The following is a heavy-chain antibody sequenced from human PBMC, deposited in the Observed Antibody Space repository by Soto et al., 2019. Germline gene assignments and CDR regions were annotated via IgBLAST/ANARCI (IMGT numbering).Heavy chain of an antibody. CDR2: IIPIFGTA. D-gene: IGHD5-12*01. Sequence: QVQLVQSGAEVKKPGSSVKVSCKASGGTFRSYAISWVRQAPGQGLEWMGGIIPIFGTANYAQKFQGRVTITADESTSTAYMELSSLRSEDTAVYYCARGQEMATITDFDYWGQGTLVTVSS. V-gene: IGHV1-69*12. J-gene: IGHJ4*02. CDR1: GGTFRSYA. CDR3: ARGQEMATITDFDY.